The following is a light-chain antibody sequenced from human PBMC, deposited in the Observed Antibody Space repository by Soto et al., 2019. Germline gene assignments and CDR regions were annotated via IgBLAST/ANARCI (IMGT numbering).Light chain of an antibody. J-gene: IGKJ1*01. CDR3: QQYNNWPRT. V-gene: IGKV1-5*01. CDR2: AAS. Sequence: DIQMTQSPSTLSASVGDRVTITCRASESISNFLAWYQQKPGKAPNLLIYAASTLQSGVPSRFSGSGSGTDFTLTISCLQSEDFAVYYCQQYNNWPRTFGQGTKVDIK. CDR1: ESISNF.